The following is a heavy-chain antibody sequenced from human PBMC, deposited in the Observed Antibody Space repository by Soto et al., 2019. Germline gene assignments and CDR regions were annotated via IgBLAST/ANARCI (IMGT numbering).Heavy chain of an antibody. D-gene: IGHD5-12*01. CDR2: IRWNSASI. CDR3: AKVLESGYDALDH. J-gene: IGHJ4*02. Sequence: EVQRVESGGGLVQPGRSVRLSCAASGFPFDDYAMHWVRQAPGKGLEWVSGIRWNSASIGYADSVKGRFTISRDKAKDSLYLQMNSLRADGTALYYGAKVLESGYDALDHWGQGTPVTVSS. CDR1: GFPFDDYA. V-gene: IGHV3-9*01.